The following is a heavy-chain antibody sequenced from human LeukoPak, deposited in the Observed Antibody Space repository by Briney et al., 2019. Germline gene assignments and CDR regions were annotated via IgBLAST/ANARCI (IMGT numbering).Heavy chain of an antibody. CDR3: ARDLTYYYDSRGSY. CDR1: GFTFSSYS. CDR2: ISSSSSTI. J-gene: IGHJ4*02. Sequence: GGSLRLSCAASGFTFSSYSMNWVRQAPGKGLEWVSSISSSSSTIYYADSVKGRFTISRDNAKNSLYLQMNSLRAEDTAVYYCARDLTYYYDSRGSYWGQGTLVTVSS. D-gene: IGHD3-22*01. V-gene: IGHV3-48*04.